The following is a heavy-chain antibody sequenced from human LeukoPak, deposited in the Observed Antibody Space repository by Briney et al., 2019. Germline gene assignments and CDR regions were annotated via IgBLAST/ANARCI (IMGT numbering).Heavy chain of an antibody. CDR1: GGSISSSSYY. Sequence: KPSETLSLTCTVSGGSISSSSYYWGWIRQPPGKGLGWIGRIYYSGSTYYNPSLKSRVTISVDTSKNQFSLKLSSVTAADTAVYYCARLTGLTSFDYWGQGTLVTVSS. V-gene: IGHV4-39*01. CDR2: IYYSGST. D-gene: IGHD7-27*01. CDR3: ARLTGLTSFDY. J-gene: IGHJ4*02.